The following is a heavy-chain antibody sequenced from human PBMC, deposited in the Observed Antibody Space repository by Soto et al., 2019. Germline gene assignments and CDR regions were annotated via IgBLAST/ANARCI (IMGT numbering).Heavy chain of an antibody. CDR3: ASSITMVRGVITDYYYYYGMDV. CDR2: ISAYNGNT. D-gene: IGHD3-10*01. J-gene: IGHJ6*02. Sequence: QVQLVQSGAEVKKPGASVKVSCKASGYTFTSYGISWVRQAPGQGLEWMGRISAYNGNTNYAQKLQGRVTMTTDTSTSTAYMELRSLRSDDTAVYYCASSITMVRGVITDYYYYYGMDVWGQGTTVTVSS. CDR1: GYTFTSYG. V-gene: IGHV1-18*01.